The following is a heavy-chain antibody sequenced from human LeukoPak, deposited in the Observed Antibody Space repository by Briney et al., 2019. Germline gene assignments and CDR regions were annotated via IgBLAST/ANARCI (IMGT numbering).Heavy chain of an antibody. CDR1: GFSFTDYY. V-gene: IGHV1-2*02. Sequence: ASVKVSCKASGFSFTDYYMHWVRQAPGQGLEWMGYINPHSGGTSSPQKFQGRVTMTTDTSISAAYMELSSLISDDTAVYYCARSRTSYYYDSSGYIFDYWGQGTLVTVSS. CDR2: INPHSGGT. J-gene: IGHJ4*02. D-gene: IGHD3-22*01. CDR3: ARSRTSYYYDSSGYIFDY.